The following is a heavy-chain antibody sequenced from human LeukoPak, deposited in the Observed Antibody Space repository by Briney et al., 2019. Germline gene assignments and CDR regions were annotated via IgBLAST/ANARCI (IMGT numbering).Heavy chain of an antibody. J-gene: IGHJ6*02. CDR3: ARAGFFGSVAVAGYYYYGMDV. CDR2: INSDGSST. Sequence: QPGGSLRLSCAASGFTFSSYWMHWVRQAPRKGLVWVSRINSDGSSTSYADSVKGRFTISRDNAKNTLYLQMNSLRAEDTAVYYCARAGFFGSVAVAGYYYYGMDVWGQGTTVTVSS. CDR1: GFTFSSYW. D-gene: IGHD6-19*01. V-gene: IGHV3-74*01.